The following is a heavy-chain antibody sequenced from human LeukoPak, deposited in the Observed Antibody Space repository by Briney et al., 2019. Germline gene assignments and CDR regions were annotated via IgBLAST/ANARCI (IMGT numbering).Heavy chain of an antibody. J-gene: IGHJ6*03. V-gene: IGHV1-46*01. Sequence: GASVKVSCKASGYTFTSYYMHWVRQAPGQGLEWMGLINPSGSSTSYARKFQGRLSLTRDMSTSTDYMELSSLRSEDTAVYYCTRSIERSRGSYYYMDVWGKGTTVSVSS. CDR3: TRSIERSRGSYYYMDV. CDR2: INPSGSST. D-gene: IGHD2-21*01. CDR1: GYTFTSYY.